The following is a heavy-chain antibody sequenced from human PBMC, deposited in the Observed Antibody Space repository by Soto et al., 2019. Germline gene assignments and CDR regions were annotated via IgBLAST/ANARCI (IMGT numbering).Heavy chain of an antibody. J-gene: IGHJ4*02. CDR2: IYYSGST. CDR1: GGSISSVSYY. V-gene: IGHV4-39*01. D-gene: IGHD7-27*01. CDR3: ARHLGPILTLDY. Sequence: HLQLQESCPGLVKPSETLSLTCTVSGGSISSVSYYWGWIRQPPGNGLEWIGSIYYSGSTYYNPSLKSRVTMAVDASKIQFALKLNSVTAAYTAVYYCARHLGPILTLDYWGQGTLVTVSS.